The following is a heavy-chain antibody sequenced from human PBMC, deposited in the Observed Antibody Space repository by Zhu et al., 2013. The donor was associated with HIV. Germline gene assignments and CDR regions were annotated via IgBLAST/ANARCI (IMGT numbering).Heavy chain of an antibody. J-gene: IGHJ6*02. D-gene: IGHD6-19*01. CDR3: ARDNKALTPEDGDKAVARHLYYYYYGMDV. CDR2: IIPILGIA. CDR1: GGTFSSYT. V-gene: IGHV1-69*08. Sequence: QVQLVQSGAEVKKPGSSVKVSCKASGGTFSSYTISWVRQAPGQGLEWMGRIIPILGIANYAQKFQGRVTITADKSTSTAYMELSSLRSEDTAVYYCARDNKALTPEDGDKAVARHLYYYYYGMDVWGQGTTVTVSS.